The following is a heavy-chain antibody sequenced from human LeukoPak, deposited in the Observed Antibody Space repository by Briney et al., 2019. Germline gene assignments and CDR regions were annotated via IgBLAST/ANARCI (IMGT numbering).Heavy chain of an antibody. Sequence: ASVKVSCKASGYTFTGYYMHWVRQAPGQGLEWMGWINPNSGGTNYAQKFQGRVTMTTDTSISTAYMELSSLRSDDTAVYYCARDSPLKYDFWSGYYPYYFDYWGQGTLVTVSS. CDR2: INPNSGGT. V-gene: IGHV1-2*02. D-gene: IGHD3-3*01. CDR1: GYTFTGYY. CDR3: ARDSPLKYDFWSGYYPYYFDY. J-gene: IGHJ4*02.